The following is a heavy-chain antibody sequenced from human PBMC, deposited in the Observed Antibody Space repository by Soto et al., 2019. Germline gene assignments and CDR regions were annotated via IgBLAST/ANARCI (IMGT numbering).Heavy chain of an antibody. V-gene: IGHV3-33*01. CDR3: ARDPTRGYSYGSYYYGMDV. CDR1: GFTFNNYH. Sequence: QVQLVESGGGVVQPGRSLRLSCAASGFTFNNYHIHWVRQAPGKGLEWVAVIWYDGNTKYYAESVKGRFTISRDNPKNTVYLQMNSLRAEDTAVYYCARDPTRGYSYGSYYYGMDVWGQGTTVTVSS. D-gene: IGHD5-18*01. CDR2: IWYDGNTK. J-gene: IGHJ6*02.